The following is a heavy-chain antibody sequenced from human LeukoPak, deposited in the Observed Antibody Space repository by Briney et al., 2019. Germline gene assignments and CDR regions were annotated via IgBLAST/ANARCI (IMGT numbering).Heavy chain of an antibody. J-gene: IGHJ5*02. Sequence: PGGSLRLSCAASGFTFSIYWMSWVRQAPGKGLEWVANIRQDGSEKYYVDSVKGRFTISRDTAKNSLSLPMNCLRAEDAAVYYCARASSGYDLDWFDPWGQGTLVTVPS. CDR1: GFTFSIYW. V-gene: IGHV3-7*01. CDR3: ARASSGYDLDWFDP. D-gene: IGHD5-12*01. CDR2: IRQDGSEK.